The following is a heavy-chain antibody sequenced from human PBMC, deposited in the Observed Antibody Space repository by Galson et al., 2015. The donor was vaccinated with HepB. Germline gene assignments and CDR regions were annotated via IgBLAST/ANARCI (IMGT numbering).Heavy chain of an antibody. CDR2: ISSSSSYI. CDR3: ARDIYRNDYGDYYYYGMDV. J-gene: IGHJ6*02. V-gene: IGHV3-21*01. Sequence: SLRLSCAASGFTFSSYSMNWVRRAPGKGLEWVSSISSSSSYIYYADSVKGRFTISRDNAKNSLYLQMNSLRAEDTAVYYCARDIYRNDYGDYYYYGMDVWGQGTTVTVSS. CDR1: GFTFSSYS. D-gene: IGHD4-17*01.